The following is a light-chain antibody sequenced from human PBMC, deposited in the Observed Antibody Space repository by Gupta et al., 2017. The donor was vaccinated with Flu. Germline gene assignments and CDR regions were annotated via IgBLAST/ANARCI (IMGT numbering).Light chain of an antibody. Sequence: DSVTHSCRASQSVDNYLAWYQQRPGQVPRLLIYDVSTRALGIPARFSGWGSGTDFTLTISSLEPDDFAVYYCQHRRAAPWAFGQGTKVQIK. CDR3: QHRRAAPWA. V-gene: IGKV3-11*01. CDR2: DVS. J-gene: IGKJ1*01. CDR1: QSVDNY.